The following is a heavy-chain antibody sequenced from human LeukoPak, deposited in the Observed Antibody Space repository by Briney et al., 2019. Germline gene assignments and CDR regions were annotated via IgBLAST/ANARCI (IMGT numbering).Heavy chain of an antibody. CDR3: ARDGGDGYIPDY. Sequence: GGSLRLSCATSGFTFTSYGMHWVRQAPGKGLEWLGVISHDGSKKHYGDSVKGRFTISRDNSKNTLYLQMNSLRAEDTAVYYCARDGGDGYIPDYWGQGTLVTVSS. J-gene: IGHJ4*02. D-gene: IGHD5-24*01. CDR2: ISHDGSKK. CDR1: GFTFTSYG. V-gene: IGHV3-30*03.